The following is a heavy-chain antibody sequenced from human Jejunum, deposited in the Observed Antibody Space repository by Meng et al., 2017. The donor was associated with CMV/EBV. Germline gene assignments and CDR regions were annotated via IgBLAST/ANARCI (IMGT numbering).Heavy chain of an antibody. D-gene: IGHD7-27*01. Sequence: RLLQESGPGLVKPSETLSLTCTVSGGSISSSSYYWGWIRQPPGKGLEWIGCIYYSGSTYYNPSLKSRVTISVDTSKNQFSLKLSSVTAADTAVYYCASPLGILGIVDLWGRGTLVTVSS. CDR2: IYYSGST. CDR1: GGSISSSSYY. J-gene: IGHJ2*01. V-gene: IGHV4-39*01. CDR3: ASPLGILGIVDL.